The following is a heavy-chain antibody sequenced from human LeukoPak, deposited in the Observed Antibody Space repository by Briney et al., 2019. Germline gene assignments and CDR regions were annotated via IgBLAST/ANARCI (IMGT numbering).Heavy chain of an antibody. CDR2: INQDGGQK. CDR1: GFTFSSSW. CDR3: ATTYSYSRFDP. Sequence: GGSLRLSCVVSGFTFSSSWMSWVRQAPGKGLEWVANINQDGGQKSYVDSVEGRFTISRDNAKNSLYLQMNSLRAEDTAVYYCATTYSYSRFDPWGQGTLLTVSS. D-gene: IGHD3-16*01. V-gene: IGHV3-7*01. J-gene: IGHJ5*02.